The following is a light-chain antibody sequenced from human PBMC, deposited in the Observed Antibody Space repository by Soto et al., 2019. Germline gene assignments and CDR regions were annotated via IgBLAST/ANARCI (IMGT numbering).Light chain of an antibody. Sequence: SYELTQPPSVSVAPGQTARISCGGNNIESKSVHWYQQRPGQAPVLVVYDDSDRPSGIPERFSGSNSGNTATLTISSVDAGDEADYYCQAWDSGTDHWVFGGGTKLPVL. J-gene: IGLJ3*02. V-gene: IGLV3-21*02. CDR1: NIESKS. CDR3: QAWDSGTDHWV. CDR2: DDS.